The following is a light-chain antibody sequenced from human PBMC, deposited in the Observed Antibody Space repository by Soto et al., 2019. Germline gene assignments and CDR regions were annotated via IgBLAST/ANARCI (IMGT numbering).Light chain of an antibody. CDR3: QQYGSSPLT. CDR2: GAS. J-gene: IGKJ4*01. CDR1: QSVTTSY. V-gene: IGKV3-20*01. Sequence: EIVLTQSPGTLSLSPGERATLSCRASQSVTTSYLAWYQQKPGQAPRLLIYGASSRATGIPDRFSGSGSGKDLPLTICLLEPEDFSVYYCQQYGSSPLTFGGGTKVEIK.